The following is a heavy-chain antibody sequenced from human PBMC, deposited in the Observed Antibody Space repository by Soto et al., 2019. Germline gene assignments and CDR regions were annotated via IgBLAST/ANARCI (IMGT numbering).Heavy chain of an antibody. V-gene: IGHV3-23*01. CDR2: ISYGGGTT. Sequence: PGGSLRLSCAASEFTFSNYAMSWVRQAPGKGLEWVSAISYGGGTTYYADSVKGRFTISRDNSKNTVYLQMSSLRVEDTAVYYCVKGEYYYDSSGYYPFDYWGQGTLVTVSS. CDR3: VKGEYYYDSSGYYPFDY. D-gene: IGHD3-22*01. J-gene: IGHJ4*02. CDR1: EFTFSNYA.